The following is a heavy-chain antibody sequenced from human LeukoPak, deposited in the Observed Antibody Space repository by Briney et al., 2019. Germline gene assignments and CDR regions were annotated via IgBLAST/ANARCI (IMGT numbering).Heavy chain of an antibody. CDR1: GGSFSGYY. V-gene: IGHV4-34*01. J-gene: IGHJ3*02. CDR3: ARGGGDYDAFDI. D-gene: IGHD4-17*01. CDR2: INHSEST. Sequence: SETLSLTCAVYGGSFSGYYWSWIRQPPGKGLEWIGEINHSESTNYNPSLKSRVTISVDTSKNQFSLKLSSVTAADTAVYYCARGGGDYDAFDIWGQGTMVTVSS.